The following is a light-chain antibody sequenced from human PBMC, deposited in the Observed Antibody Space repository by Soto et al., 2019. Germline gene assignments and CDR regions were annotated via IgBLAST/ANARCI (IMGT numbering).Light chain of an antibody. V-gene: IGKV3-11*01. CDR1: QRVSSY. J-gene: IGKJ1*01. CDR3: QQRSNWPRT. Sequence: EIVLTQSPATLSLSPGKRATLSCRASQRVSSYLAWYQQKPGQAPRLLIYDASNRATGIPARFSGSGSGTDFTLTISSLEPEDFAVYYCQQRSNWPRTFGQGTKVDIK. CDR2: DAS.